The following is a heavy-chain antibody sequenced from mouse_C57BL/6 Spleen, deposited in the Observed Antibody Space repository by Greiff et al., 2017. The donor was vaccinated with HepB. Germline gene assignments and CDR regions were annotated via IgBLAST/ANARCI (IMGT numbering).Heavy chain of an antibody. CDR2: ISSGSSTI. J-gene: IGHJ4*01. D-gene: IGHD1-1*01. CDR3: ARALSHYGSSYAMDY. Sequence: EVHLVESGGGLVKPGGSLKLSCAASGFTFSDYGMHWVRQAPEKGLEWVAYISSGSSTIYYADTVKGRFTISRDNAKNTLFLQMTSLRSEDTAMYYCARALSHYGSSYAMDYWGQGTSVTVSS. V-gene: IGHV5-17*01. CDR1: GFTFSDYG.